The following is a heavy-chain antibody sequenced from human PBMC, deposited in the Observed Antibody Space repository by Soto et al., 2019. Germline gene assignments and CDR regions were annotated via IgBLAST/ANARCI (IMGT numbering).Heavy chain of an antibody. D-gene: IGHD3-3*01. V-gene: IGHV4-38-2*02. Sequence: PSETLSLTCAVSGYSISSGYYWGWIRQPPGKGLAWIGSIYHSGSTYYNPSLKSRVTISVDTSKNQFSLKLSSVTAADTAVYYCARDARTYYDFWRGSYNWFDPWGQGTLVTVSS. J-gene: IGHJ5*02. CDR2: IYHSGST. CDR3: ARDARTYYDFWRGSYNWFDP. CDR1: GYSISSGYY.